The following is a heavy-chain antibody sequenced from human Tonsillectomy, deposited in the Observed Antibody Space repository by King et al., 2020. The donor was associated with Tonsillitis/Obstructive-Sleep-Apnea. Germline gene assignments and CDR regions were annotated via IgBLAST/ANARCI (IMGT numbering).Heavy chain of an antibody. J-gene: IGHJ6*02. V-gene: IGHV3-30*04. CDR1: GFTFSSYA. Sequence: VQLVESGGGVVQPGRSLRLSCAASGFTFSSYAMHWVRQAPGKGLEWVAIISYDGSNKQYADSVKGRFTISRDNFKNTLYLQMNSLRAEDTAVYYCARAARGYNSLVDYYSGMDVWGQGTTVTVSS. CDR2: ISYDGSNK. CDR3: ARAARGYNSLVDYYSGMDV. D-gene: IGHD5-18*01.